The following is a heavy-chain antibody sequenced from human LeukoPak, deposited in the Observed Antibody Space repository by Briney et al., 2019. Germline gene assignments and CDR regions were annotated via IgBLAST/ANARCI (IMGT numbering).Heavy chain of an antibody. CDR1: GFTFSSYA. CDR3: ARDRGPTTYYDFWSGYDYYYYYGMDV. D-gene: IGHD3-3*01. Sequence: GGSLRLSCAASGFTFSSYAMSWVRQAPGKGLEWVSAISGSGGSTYYADSVKGRFTISRDNSKNTLYLQMNSLRAEDTAVYYCARDRGPTTYYDFWSGYDYYYYYGMDVWGQGTTVTVSS. CDR2: ISGSGGST. V-gene: IGHV3-23*01. J-gene: IGHJ6*02.